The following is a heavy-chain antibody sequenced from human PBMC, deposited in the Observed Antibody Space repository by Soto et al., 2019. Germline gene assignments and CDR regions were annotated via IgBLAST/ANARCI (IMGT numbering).Heavy chain of an antibody. CDR1: GYTFTSYG. CDR3: ARDLGRYFWSGYPHYYYYYGMDV. CDR2: ISAYNGNT. D-gene: IGHD3-3*01. V-gene: IGHV1-18*01. J-gene: IGHJ6*02. Sequence: ASVKVSCKASGYTFTSYGISWVRQAPGQGLEWMGWISAYNGNTNYAQKLQGRVTMTTDTSTSTAYMELRSLRSDDTAVYYCARDLGRYFWSGYPHYYYYYGMDVWGQGTTVTVSS.